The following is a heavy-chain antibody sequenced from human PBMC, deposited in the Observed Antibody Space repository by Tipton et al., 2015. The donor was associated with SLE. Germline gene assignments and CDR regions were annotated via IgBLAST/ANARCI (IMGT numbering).Heavy chain of an antibody. V-gene: IGHV3-30*18. D-gene: IGHD5-12*01. CDR1: GFTFSSYG. J-gene: IGHJ4*02. CDR3: AKVGLGGGYSGYVDY. CDR2: ISYDGSNK. Sequence: SLRLSCAASGFTFSSYGMHWVRQAPGKGLEWVAVISYDGSNKYYADSVKGRFTISRDNSKNTLYLQMNSLRAEDTAVYYCAKVGLGGGYSGYVDYWGQGTLVTVSS.